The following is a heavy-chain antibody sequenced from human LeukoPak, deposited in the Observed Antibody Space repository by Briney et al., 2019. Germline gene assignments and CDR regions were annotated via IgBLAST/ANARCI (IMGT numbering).Heavy chain of an antibody. CDR1: GGSISSYY. CDR3: ARDGYYYDSSGYSRFDY. CDR2: IRYTGST. Sequence: PSETLSLTCTVSGGSISSYYWSWIRQPPRKGLEWIGYIRYTGSTNYNPSLKSRVTISVDTSKNQFSLKLSSVTAADTAVYYCARDGYYYDSSGYSRFDYWGQGTLVTVSS. V-gene: IGHV4-59*12. J-gene: IGHJ4*02. D-gene: IGHD3-22*01.